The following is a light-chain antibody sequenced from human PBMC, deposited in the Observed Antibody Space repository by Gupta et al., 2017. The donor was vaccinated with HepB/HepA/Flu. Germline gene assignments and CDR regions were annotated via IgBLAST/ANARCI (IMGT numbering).Light chain of an antibody. J-gene: IGKJ2*01. V-gene: IGKV3-20*01. Sequence: EVVLTQSPGTLSLSPGEKATLSCRASQSVRTNHLSWYQHKPGQTPRLLIFGASNRATGIPERFSGSGSGTDFTLTITRLEPEDFAVYYCQQFGVLPRNFGQGTK. CDR2: GAS. CDR3: QQFGVLPRN. CDR1: QSVRTNH.